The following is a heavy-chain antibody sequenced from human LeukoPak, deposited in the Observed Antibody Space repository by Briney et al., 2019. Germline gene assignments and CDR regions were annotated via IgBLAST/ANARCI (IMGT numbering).Heavy chain of an antibody. CDR1: GGTFSRYA. Sequence: ASVKVSCKASGGTFSRYAIRGVRQAPGQGLEWMGRIIPILGIANYAQKFQGRLTITADKSTSTAYMELSSLRSEDTAVYYCASPPPYYYDSSGAFDYWGQGTLVTVSS. J-gene: IGHJ4*02. CDR2: IIPILGIA. CDR3: ASPPPYYYDSSGAFDY. V-gene: IGHV1-69*04. D-gene: IGHD3-22*01.